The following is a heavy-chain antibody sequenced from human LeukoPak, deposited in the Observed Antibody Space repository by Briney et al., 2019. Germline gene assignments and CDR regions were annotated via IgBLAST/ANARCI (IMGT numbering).Heavy chain of an antibody. V-gene: IGHV4-34*01. CDR3: ARGVYNYGSDCYFDL. CDR1: GGSFSGYY. J-gene: IGHJ2*01. Sequence: SETLSLTCAVYGGSFSGYYWSWIRQPPGKGPEWIGEINHSGSTNYNPSLKSRVTISVDTSKNQFSLKLTSVTAADTAVYYCARGVYNYGSDCYFDLWGRGTLVTVSS. CDR2: INHSGST. D-gene: IGHD5-18*01.